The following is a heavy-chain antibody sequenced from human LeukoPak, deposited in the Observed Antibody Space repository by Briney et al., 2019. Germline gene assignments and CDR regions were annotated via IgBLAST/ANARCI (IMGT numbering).Heavy chain of an antibody. CDR1: GYTLTSYD. D-gene: IGHD2-2*01. CDR3: AREDIVIVPPSRPFDP. Sequence: GASVKVSCKASGYTLTSYDINWVRQATRQGLEWMGWMNPNSGRSGYAQNFQGRITITRNTSISTAYMELSSLRSEDTAVYYCAREDIVIVPPSRPFDPWGQGTLVTVSS. J-gene: IGHJ5*02. CDR2: MNPNSGRS. V-gene: IGHV1-8*01.